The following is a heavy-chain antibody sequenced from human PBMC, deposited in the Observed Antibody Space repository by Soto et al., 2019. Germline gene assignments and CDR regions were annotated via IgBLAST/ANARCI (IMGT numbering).Heavy chain of an antibody. CDR2: INHSGST. D-gene: IGHD3-22*01. CDR1: GGSFSGYY. J-gene: IGHJ5*02. V-gene: IGHV4-34*01. CDR3: ARQYYYDSSGYPRRFGLNWFDP. Sequence: SETLSLTCAVYGGSFSGYYWSWIRQPPGKGLEWIGEINHSGSTNYNPSLKSRVTISVDTSKNQFSLKLSSVTAADTAVYYRARQYYYDSSGYPRRFGLNWFDPWGQGTLVTVSS.